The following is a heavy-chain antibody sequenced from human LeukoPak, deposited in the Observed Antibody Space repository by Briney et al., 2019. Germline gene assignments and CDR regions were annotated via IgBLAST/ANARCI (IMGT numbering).Heavy chain of an antibody. CDR3: ARDLNWETY. D-gene: IGHD7-27*01. J-gene: IGHJ4*02. CDR2: IKTDGSQI. Sequence: GGSLRHSCAASGFIFSDYYMSWIRQAPGKGLEWVANIKTDGSQIYYVDSVKGRFTISRDNAKNSLYLQMNSLRAEDTAVYYCARDLNWETYWGQGTLVSVSS. CDR1: GFIFSDYY. V-gene: IGHV3-7*01.